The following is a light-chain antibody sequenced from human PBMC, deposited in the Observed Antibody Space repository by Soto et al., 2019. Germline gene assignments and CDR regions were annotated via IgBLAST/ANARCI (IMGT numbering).Light chain of an antibody. CDR2: LNSDGSH. CDR1: SGHSNYA. CDR3: QTWGSGIVV. Sequence: QSVLTQSPSASASLGASVKLTCTLSSGHSNYAIAWHQQQSEKGPRYLMKLNSDGSHSKGDGIPDRFSCSSSGAERYLTISSLQSEDEADYYCQTWGSGIVVFGGGTKVTVL. J-gene: IGLJ2*01. V-gene: IGLV4-69*01.